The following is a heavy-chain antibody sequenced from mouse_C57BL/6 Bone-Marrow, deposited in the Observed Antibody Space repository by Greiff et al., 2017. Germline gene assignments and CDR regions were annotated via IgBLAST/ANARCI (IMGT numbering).Heavy chain of an antibody. CDR1: GYTFTSYW. CDR3: ARSYDYDFDY. V-gene: IGHV1-69*01. D-gene: IGHD2-4*01. Sequence: QVQLQQPGAELVMPGASVKLSCKASGYTFTSYWMHWVKQRPGQGLEWIGEIDPSDSYTNYSQKFKGKSTLTVDKSSSTAYMQRSSLTSEDSAVYYCARSYDYDFDYWGQGTTLTVSS. CDR2: IDPSDSYT. J-gene: IGHJ2*01.